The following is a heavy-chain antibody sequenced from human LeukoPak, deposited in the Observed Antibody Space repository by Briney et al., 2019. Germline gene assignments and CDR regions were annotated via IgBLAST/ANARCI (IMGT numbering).Heavy chain of an antibody. V-gene: IGHV1-18*01. J-gene: IGHJ4*02. Sequence: GASVTVSCKASGYTFTSYGISWVRQAPGQGLEWMGWISAYNGNTNYAQKIQGRVTMTTDTSTSTAYMELRSLRSDDTAVYYCARGDDYGSGSYSMFDYWGQGTLVTVSS. CDR2: ISAYNGNT. D-gene: IGHD3-10*01. CDR1: GYTFTSYG. CDR3: ARGDDYGSGSYSMFDY.